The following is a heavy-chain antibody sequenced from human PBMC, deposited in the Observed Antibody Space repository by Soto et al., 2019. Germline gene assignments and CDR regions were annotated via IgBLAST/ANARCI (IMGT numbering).Heavy chain of an antibody. J-gene: IGHJ4*02. D-gene: IGHD6-6*01. Sequence: PSETLSLTCTVSGGSISSSSYYWGWIRQPPGKGLEWIGSIYYSGSTYYNPSLKSRVTISVDTSKNQFSLKLSSVTAADTAVYYCARHPSSSSVKVDYWGQGTLVTVSS. V-gene: IGHV4-39*01. CDR2: IYYSGST. CDR1: GGSISSSSYY. CDR3: ARHPSSSSVKVDY.